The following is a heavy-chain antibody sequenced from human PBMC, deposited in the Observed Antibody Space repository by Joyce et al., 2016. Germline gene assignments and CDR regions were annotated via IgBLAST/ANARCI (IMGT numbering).Heavy chain of an antibody. D-gene: IGHD6-13*01. V-gene: IGHV3-7*03. CDR2: INEDGSEK. CDR1: GFSFRYFW. CDR3: TRGSGTGWFDP. J-gene: IGHJ5*02. Sequence: EVYLVESGGGLVQPGGSLRLSCAASGFSFRYFWMGWVRQAPGKGLEGVAQINEDGSEKNYMDSWRGRFTISRDNAKNSVDLQINSLRVEDTAVYYCTRGSGTGWFDPWGQGTLVTVSS.